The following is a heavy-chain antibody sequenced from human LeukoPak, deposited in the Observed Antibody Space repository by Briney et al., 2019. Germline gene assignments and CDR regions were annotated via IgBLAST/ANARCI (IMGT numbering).Heavy chain of an antibody. V-gene: IGHV3-23*01. CDR2: IYGSGDKT. CDR3: AKERSSGLHEAFDI. Sequence: GGSLRLSCAASGFTFSSYAMNWVRQAPGKGLEWVSVIYGSGDKTYYADSVKGRFTISRDNSKNTLYLQMNSLRVDDTAVYYCAKERSSGLHEAFDIWGQGTMVTVSS. D-gene: IGHD6-6*01. J-gene: IGHJ3*02. CDR1: GFTFSSYA.